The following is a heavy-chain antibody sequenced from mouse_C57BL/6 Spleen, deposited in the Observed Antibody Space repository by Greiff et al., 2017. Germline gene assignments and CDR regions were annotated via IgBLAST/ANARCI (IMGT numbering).Heavy chain of an antibody. CDR3: ASGRSRYCDV. J-gene: IGHJ1*03. CDR2: INPNNGGT. V-gene: IGHV1-26*01. Sequence: EVQLQQSGPELAKPGASVKISCKASGYTFTDYYMNWVKQSHGKSLEWIGDINPNNGGTSYNQKFKGKATLTVDNSSSTAYMELRSRTSKDSAVYYCASGRSRYCDVWGTETTVTVSS. CDR1: GYTFTDYY. D-gene: IGHD1-1*01.